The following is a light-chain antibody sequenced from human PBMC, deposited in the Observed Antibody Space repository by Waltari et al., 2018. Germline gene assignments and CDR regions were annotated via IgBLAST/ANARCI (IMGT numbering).Light chain of an antibody. V-gene: IGLV2-14*01. CDR1: STDIGGYNY. CDR3: GSYTTSSRDYV. Sequence: QSALTQPASVSGSPGQSITISCTGTSTDIGGYNYVSWYQQYPGKAPKLMIYEVNNRPSEVSNRFRGSKSGNTASLTISGLQAEDEADYYCGSYTTSSRDYVFGTGTKVTVL. CDR2: EVN. J-gene: IGLJ1*01.